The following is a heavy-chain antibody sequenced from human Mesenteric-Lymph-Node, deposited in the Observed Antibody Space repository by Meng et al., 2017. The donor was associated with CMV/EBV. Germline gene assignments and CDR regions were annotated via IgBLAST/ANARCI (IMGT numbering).Heavy chain of an antibody. CDR1: GYTFATYG. CDR3: ARKPWSGYYGDFDY. J-gene: IGHJ4*02. CDR2: IGAYNGQT. Sequence: KASGYTFATYGMSWVRQAPGRGPEWMGWIGAYNGQTKYAQKFQGRVTMTTDTSTSTAYMELRGLRSDDTAVYYCARKPWSGYYGDFDYWGQGTLVTVSS. V-gene: IGHV1-18*01. D-gene: IGHD3-3*01.